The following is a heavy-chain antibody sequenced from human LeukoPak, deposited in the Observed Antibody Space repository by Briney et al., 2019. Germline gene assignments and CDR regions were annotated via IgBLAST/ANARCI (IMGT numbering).Heavy chain of an antibody. D-gene: IGHD6-6*01. CDR3: AGGQLVSNGMDV. Sequence: GGSLRLSCAASGLTFSSYSMNWVRQAPGKGLEWVSSISSSSSYIYYADSVKGRFTISRDNAKNSLYLQMNSLRAEDTAVYYCAGGQLVSNGMDVWGQGTTVTVSS. V-gene: IGHV3-21*01. CDR2: ISSSSSYI. J-gene: IGHJ6*02. CDR1: GLTFSSYS.